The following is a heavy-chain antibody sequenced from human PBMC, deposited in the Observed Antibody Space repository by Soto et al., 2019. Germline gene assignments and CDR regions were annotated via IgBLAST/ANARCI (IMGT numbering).Heavy chain of an antibody. Sequence: SETLSLTCTVYGGSFSDYYWSWIRQPPGKGLEWIGEINHSGNTNYNPSLKSRVTISVDTSKNQFSLKLTSVTAADTAVYYCGRCYYDSGGYTGFDYWGQGTLVTVSS. CDR1: GGSFSDYY. CDR3: GRCYYDSGGYTGFDY. CDR2: INHSGNT. V-gene: IGHV4-34*01. J-gene: IGHJ4*02. D-gene: IGHD3-22*01.